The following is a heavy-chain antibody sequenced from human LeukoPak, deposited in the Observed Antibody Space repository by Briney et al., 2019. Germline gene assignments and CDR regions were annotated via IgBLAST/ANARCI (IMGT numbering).Heavy chain of an antibody. J-gene: IGHJ4*02. D-gene: IGHD3-22*01. CDR2: ISAYNGNT. CDR3: ARDLHYYDSSAYYC. V-gene: IGHV1-18*01. CDR1: GYTFTSYG. Sequence: ASVKVSCKASGYTFTSYGISWVRQAPGQGLEWMGWISAYNGNTNYAQKLQGRVTMTTDTSTSTAYMELRSLRSDDTAVYYCARDLHYYDSSAYYCWGQGTLVTVSS.